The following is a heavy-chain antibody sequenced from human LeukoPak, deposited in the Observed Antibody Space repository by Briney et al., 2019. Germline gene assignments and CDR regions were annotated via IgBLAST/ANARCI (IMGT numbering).Heavy chain of an antibody. D-gene: IGHD6-19*01. J-gene: IGHJ4*02. CDR2: IYYSGST. CDR3: AGIAVGGSLDDY. Sequence: KPSETLSLTCTVSGGSISSSSYYWGWIRQPPGKGLEWIGSIYYSGSTYYNPSLKSRVTISVDTSKNQFSLKLSSVTAADTAVYYFAGIAVGGSLDDYWGQGTLVTVSS. CDR1: GGSISSSSYY. V-gene: IGHV4-39*01.